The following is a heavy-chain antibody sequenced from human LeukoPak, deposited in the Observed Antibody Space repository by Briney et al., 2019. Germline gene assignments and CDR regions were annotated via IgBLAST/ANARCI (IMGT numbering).Heavy chain of an antibody. Sequence: PGGSLRLSCAASGFTFSSYAMSWARQAPGKGLEWVSAISGSGGSTYYADSVKGRFTISRDDSKNTLYLQMNSLRAEDTAVYYCAKAPTYYYDSSGYYYFDYWGQGTLVTVSS. D-gene: IGHD3-22*01. J-gene: IGHJ4*02. V-gene: IGHV3-23*01. CDR2: ISGSGGST. CDR1: GFTFSSYA. CDR3: AKAPTYYYDSSGYYYFDY.